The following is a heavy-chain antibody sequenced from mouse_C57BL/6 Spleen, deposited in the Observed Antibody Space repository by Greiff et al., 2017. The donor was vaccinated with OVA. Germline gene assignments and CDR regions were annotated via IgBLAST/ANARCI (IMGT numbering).Heavy chain of an antibody. CDR2: IDPSDSYT. J-gene: IGHJ2*01. Sequence: QVQLQQPGAELVKPGASVKLSCKASGYTFTSYWMQWVKQRPGQGLEWIGEIDPSDSYTNYNQKFKGKATLTVDTSSSTAYMQLSSLTSEDAAVYYCARYYGSSLWYFDYWGQGTTLTVSS. D-gene: IGHD1-1*01. CDR3: ARYYGSSLWYFDY. V-gene: IGHV1-50*01. CDR1: GYTFTSYW.